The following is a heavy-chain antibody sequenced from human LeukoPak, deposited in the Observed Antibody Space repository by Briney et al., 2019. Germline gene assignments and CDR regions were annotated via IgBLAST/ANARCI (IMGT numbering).Heavy chain of an antibody. J-gene: IGHJ4*02. CDR2: IRSKTYGGTT. CDR1: GFTFGDYA. Sequence: PGGSLRFFCTASGFTFGDYAMSWVRQAPGKGLEWVGFIRSKTYGGTTEYAASVKGRFTISRDDSKSIAYLQMNSLKTEDTAVYYCTRGGLVPAATGYWGQGTLVTVSS. D-gene: IGHD2-2*01. V-gene: IGHV3-49*04. CDR3: TRGGLVPAATGY.